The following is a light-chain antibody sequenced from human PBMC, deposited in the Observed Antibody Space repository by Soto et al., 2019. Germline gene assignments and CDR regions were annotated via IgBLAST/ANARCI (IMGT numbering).Light chain of an antibody. CDR2: EVN. V-gene: IGLV2-14*01. Sequence: QSALTQPASVSGSPGQSITISCTGTSSDVGGYRFVSWYQRHPGKAPKLIIYEVNDRPSGVSNRFSGSKSDNTASLTLSGLQAEDEADYYCSSYSKIPTLVFGTGTKLTVL. J-gene: IGLJ1*01. CDR3: SSYSKIPTLV. CDR1: SSDVGGYRF.